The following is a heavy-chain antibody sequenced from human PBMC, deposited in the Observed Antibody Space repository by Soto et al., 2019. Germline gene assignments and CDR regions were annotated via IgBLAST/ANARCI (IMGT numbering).Heavy chain of an antibody. CDR1: GFTLSSYA. V-gene: IGHV3-15*01. CDR2: IKSKTDGGTT. CDR3: TTDSRTLHVGY. J-gene: IGHJ4*02. Sequence: GGSLRLSCAASGFTLSSYAMHWVRQAPGKGLEWVGRIKSKTDGGTTDYAAPVKGRFTISRDDSKNTLYLQMNSLETEDTAVYYCTTDSRTLHVGYWGQGTLVTVSS.